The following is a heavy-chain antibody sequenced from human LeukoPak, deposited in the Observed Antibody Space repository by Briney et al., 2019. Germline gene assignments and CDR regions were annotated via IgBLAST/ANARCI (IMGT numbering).Heavy chain of an antibody. Sequence: SVKVSCKASGGTFSSYAISWVRQAPGQGLEGMGGIIPIFGTANYAQKFQGRVTITADKSTSTAYMELSSLRSEDTAVYYCAREATGQWSLYDYWGQGTLVTVSS. CDR3: AREATGQWSLYDY. V-gene: IGHV1-69*06. D-gene: IGHD1-1*01. CDR2: IIPIFGTA. J-gene: IGHJ4*02. CDR1: GGTFSSYA.